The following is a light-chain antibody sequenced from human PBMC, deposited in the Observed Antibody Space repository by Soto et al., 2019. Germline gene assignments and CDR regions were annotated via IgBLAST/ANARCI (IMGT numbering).Light chain of an antibody. J-gene: IGKJ4*01. V-gene: IGKV3-11*01. CDR3: HQCANWPLT. CDR1: QSVTTY. CDR2: DAS. Sequence: EIVLTQSPATLSLSPGERATLSCRASQSVTTYLAWYQQNPGQAPRLLIYDASNRATGIPARFSGSGSGTDFTLTISSLEPEDFAVYSCHQCANWPLTFGGGTKVEIK.